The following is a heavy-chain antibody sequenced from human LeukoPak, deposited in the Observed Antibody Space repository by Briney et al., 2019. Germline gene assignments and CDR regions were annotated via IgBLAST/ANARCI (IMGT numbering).Heavy chain of an antibody. CDR3: ARLSIAVAGFDAFDI. CDR1: GFTFSGRV. V-gene: IGHV3-30*03. CDR2: ISYDGSNK. J-gene: IGHJ3*02. D-gene: IGHD6-19*01. Sequence: GGSLRLSCAASGFTFSGRVIHWVRQPPGKGLEWVAVISYDGSNKYYADSVKGRFTISRDNSKNTLYLQMNSLRAEDTAVYYCARLSIAVAGFDAFDIWGQGTMVTVSS.